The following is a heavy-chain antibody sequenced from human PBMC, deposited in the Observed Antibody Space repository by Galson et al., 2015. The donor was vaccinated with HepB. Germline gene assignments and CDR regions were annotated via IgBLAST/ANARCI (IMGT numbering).Heavy chain of an antibody. Sequence: SLRLSCAASGFTFDDYAMHWVRQAPGKGLEWVSAISGSGGSTYYADSVKGRFTISRDNSKNTLYLQMNSLRAEDTAVYYCAVDGYKLGGFDYWGQGTLVTVSS. V-gene: IGHV3-23*01. CDR2: ISGSGGST. J-gene: IGHJ4*02. D-gene: IGHD5-24*01. CDR3: AVDGYKLGGFDY. CDR1: GFTFDDYA.